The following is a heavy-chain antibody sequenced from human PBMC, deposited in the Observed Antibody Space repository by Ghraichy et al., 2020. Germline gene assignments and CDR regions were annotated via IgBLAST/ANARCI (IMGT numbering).Heavy chain of an antibody. Sequence: GGSLRLSCTASGFTFGDYAMSWLRQAPGKGLEWVGFIRSKAYGGTTEYAASVKGRFTISRDDSKSIAYLQMNSLKTEDTAVYYCTRHHYGDYVHWFQHWGQGTLVTVSS. D-gene: IGHD4-17*01. CDR3: TRHHYGDYVHWFQH. J-gene: IGHJ1*01. CDR2: IRSKAYGGTT. V-gene: IGHV3-49*03. CDR1: GFTFGDYA.